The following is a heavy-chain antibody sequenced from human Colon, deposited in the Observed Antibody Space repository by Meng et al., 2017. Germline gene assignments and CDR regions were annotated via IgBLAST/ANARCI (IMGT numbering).Heavy chain of an antibody. CDR1: NGSINSADYY. V-gene: IGHV4-30-4*01. Sequence: QVQLQESGSALVEPSQTLSLTYTISNGSINSADYYWNWIRQPPGKGPEGLVYIDSSGNTYDTPSLKSRLAMSLDTSKNQFSLRLTSVTAADTAVYYCARNPVIPDARTFDFWGQGALVTVSS. J-gene: IGHJ4*02. CDR3: ARNPVIPDARTFDF. D-gene: IGHD2-2*01. CDR2: IDSSGNT.